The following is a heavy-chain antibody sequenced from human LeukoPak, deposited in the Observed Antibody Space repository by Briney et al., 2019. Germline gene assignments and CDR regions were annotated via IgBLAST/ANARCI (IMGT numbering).Heavy chain of an antibody. Sequence: SETLSLTCTVSGGSISNYYWSWIRQPPGRGLEWIGYIYFRGDTKYNPSLKSRVTISVDTSKNQFSLKLSSVTAADTAVYYCARAAYGGNSAEFLDYWGQGTLVTVSS. CDR1: GGSISNYY. V-gene: IGHV4-59*12. J-gene: IGHJ4*02. D-gene: IGHD4-23*01. CDR3: ARAAYGGNSAEFLDY. CDR2: IYFRGDT.